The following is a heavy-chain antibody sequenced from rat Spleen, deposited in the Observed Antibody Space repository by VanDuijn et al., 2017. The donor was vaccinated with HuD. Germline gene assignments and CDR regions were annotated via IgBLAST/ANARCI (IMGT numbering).Heavy chain of an antibody. CDR2: ISPSGGST. V-gene: IGHV5-31*01. CDR1: GFTFNNYW. J-gene: IGHJ3*01. Sequence: EVQLVESGGGLVQPGRSLKLSCVASGFTFNNYWMTWVRQAPTKGLEWVASISPSGGSTYYRDSVKGRFTISRDNAKSTLYLQMNSLQTEDTAIYFCTRTYGGYTSHWFAYWGQGTLVTVSS. D-gene: IGHD1-11*01. CDR3: TRTYGGYTSHWFAY.